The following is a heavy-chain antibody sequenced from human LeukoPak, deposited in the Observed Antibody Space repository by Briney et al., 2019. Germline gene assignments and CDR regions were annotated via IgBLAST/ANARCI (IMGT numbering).Heavy chain of an antibody. J-gene: IGHJ4*02. V-gene: IGHV5-51*01. D-gene: IGHD1-26*01. CDR2: IYPSDSDT. Sequence: GESLKISCQGSEYSFATYWIAWLRQIPGKGLEWMGIIYPSDSDTRYSPSFQGQVTISADKSIETAYLQWSSLKASDTAMYYCARPLQGIVGATGFDYWGQGTLVTVSS. CDR3: ARPLQGIVGATGFDY. CDR1: EYSFATYW.